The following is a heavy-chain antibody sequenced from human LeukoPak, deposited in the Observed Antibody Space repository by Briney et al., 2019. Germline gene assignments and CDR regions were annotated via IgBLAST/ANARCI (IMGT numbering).Heavy chain of an antibody. Sequence: GASVKVSCKASGYTFTRYGISWVRQAPGQGLEWMGWISGYNGNTNYAEKLQGRATMTTDTSTSTVYMELRSLRSDDTAVYYCARDSLYYGSGSYLGFDPWGQGTLVTVSS. CDR3: ARDSLYYGSGSYLGFDP. D-gene: IGHD3-10*01. J-gene: IGHJ5*02. V-gene: IGHV1-18*01. CDR1: GYTFTRYG. CDR2: ISGYNGNT.